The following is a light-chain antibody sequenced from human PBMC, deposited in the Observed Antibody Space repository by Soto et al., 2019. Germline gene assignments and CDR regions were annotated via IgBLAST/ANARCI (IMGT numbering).Light chain of an antibody. CDR1: SSDVGAYNY. J-gene: IGLJ1*01. Sequence: QSVLTQPPSASGSPGRSVTISCTGTSSDVGAYNYVSWYQQHPGKAPKLMIYEVSYRPSGVPDRFSGSKSGNTASLTVSGLQAEDEADYYCSSYAGSSTVFGTGTKVTVL. CDR3: SSYAGSSTV. V-gene: IGLV2-8*01. CDR2: EVS.